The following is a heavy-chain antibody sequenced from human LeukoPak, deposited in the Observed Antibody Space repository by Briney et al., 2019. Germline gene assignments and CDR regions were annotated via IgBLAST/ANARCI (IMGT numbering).Heavy chain of an antibody. D-gene: IGHD1-1*01. CDR3: TTGLERRSWFDP. V-gene: IGHV3-15*01. J-gene: IGHJ5*02. CDR2: IKSKTDGGTT. Sequence: GGSLRLSCAASGFTFSNAWMSWVRQAPGKGLEWVGRIKSKTDGGTTDYAAPVKGRFTISRDDSKNTLYLLMNSLKTEDTAVYYCTTGLERRSWFDPWGQGTLVTVSS. CDR1: GFTFSNAW.